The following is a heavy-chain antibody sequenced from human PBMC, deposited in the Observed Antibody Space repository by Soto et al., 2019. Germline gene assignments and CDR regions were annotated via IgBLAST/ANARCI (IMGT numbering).Heavy chain of an antibody. V-gene: IGHV1-69*13. Sequence: SVKVSCKASGGTFSSYAISWVRQAPGQGLEWMGGIIPIFGTANYAQKFQGRVTITADESTSTAYMELSSLRSEDTAVYYCARGHCGGYCYFHWDYFAYWGQGTLVTVSS. CDR1: GGTFSSYA. D-gene: IGHD2-21*02. CDR2: IIPIFGTA. J-gene: IGHJ4*02. CDR3: ARGHCGGYCYFHWDYFAY.